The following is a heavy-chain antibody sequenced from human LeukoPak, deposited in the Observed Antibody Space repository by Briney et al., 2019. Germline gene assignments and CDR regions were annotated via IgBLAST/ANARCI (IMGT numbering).Heavy chain of an antibody. CDR2: ISSSGSTI. CDR3: ARGYCSGGSCYSWTFDP. V-gene: IGHV3-48*03. J-gene: IGHJ6*04. Sequence: GGSLRLSCAASGFTFSSYEMNWVRQAPGKGLEWVSYISSSGSTIYYADSVKGRFTISRDNAKNSLYLQMNGLRAEDTAVYYCARGYCSGGSCYSWTFDPWGKGTTVTVSS. CDR1: GFTFSSYE. D-gene: IGHD2-15*01.